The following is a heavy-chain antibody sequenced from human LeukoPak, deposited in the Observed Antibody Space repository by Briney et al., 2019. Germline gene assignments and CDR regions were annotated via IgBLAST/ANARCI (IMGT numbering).Heavy chain of an antibody. Sequence: PSETLSLTCAVYGGSFSGYYWSWIRQPPGKGLEWFGEINHSGSTNYNLSLKSRVTISVDTSKNQFSLKLSSVTAADTAVYYCARAGPPYDNDAFDIWGQGTMVTVSS. CDR2: INHSGST. CDR1: GGSFSGYY. J-gene: IGHJ3*02. D-gene: IGHD3-22*01. V-gene: IGHV4-34*01. CDR3: ARAGPPYDNDAFDI.